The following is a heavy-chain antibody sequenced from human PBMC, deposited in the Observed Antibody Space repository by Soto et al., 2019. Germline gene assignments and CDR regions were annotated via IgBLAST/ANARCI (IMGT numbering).Heavy chain of an antibody. V-gene: IGHV1-3*01. Sequence: ASVKVSCKASGYTFSNYAMHWVRQAPGQRLEWMGWINPGNGNTKYSQKFQGRVTITRDTSANTAYMELSSLRAEDTAVYYCARDVYEVIVVVTAGMVGDWFDPWGQGTLVTVSS. CDR1: GYTFSNYA. D-gene: IGHD2-2*01. J-gene: IGHJ5*02. CDR3: ARDVYEVIVVVTAGMVGDWFDP. CDR2: INPGNGNT.